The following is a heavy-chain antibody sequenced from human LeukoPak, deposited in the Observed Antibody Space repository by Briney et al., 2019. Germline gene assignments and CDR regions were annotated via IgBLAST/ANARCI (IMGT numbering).Heavy chain of an antibody. CDR2: IFYSGRN. CDR3: ARVSTSGYYYGFDY. CDR1: GDSISSGGNS. D-gene: IGHD3-22*01. Sequence: SQTLSLTCAVSGDSISSGGNSWSWIRQPPGKGLEWIGYIFYSGRNYYNPSLKSRLTISVDMSKNQFSLKLSSVTAADTAVYYCARVSTSGYYYGFDYWGQGTRVTVSS. V-gene: IGHV4-30-4*07. J-gene: IGHJ4*02.